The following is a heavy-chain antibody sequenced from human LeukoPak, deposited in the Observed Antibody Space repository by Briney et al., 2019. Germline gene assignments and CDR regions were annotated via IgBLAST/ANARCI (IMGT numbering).Heavy chain of an antibody. D-gene: IGHD2-2*01. V-gene: IGHV4-34*01. CDR3: ASKSVVPAALSYYYYGMDV. CDR2: INHSGST. Sequence: SETLSLTCAVYGGSFSGYYWSWIRQPPGKGLEWIGEINHSGSTNYNPSLKSRVTISVDTSKNQFSLKLSSVTAADTAVYYCASKSVVPAALSYYYYGMDVWGQGTTVTVSS. CDR1: GGSFSGYY. J-gene: IGHJ6*02.